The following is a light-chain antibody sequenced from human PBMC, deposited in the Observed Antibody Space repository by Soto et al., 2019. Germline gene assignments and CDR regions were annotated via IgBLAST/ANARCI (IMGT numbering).Light chain of an antibody. V-gene: IGLV2-23*02. CDR3: CSYAGRSTLYV. CDR1: SSDVGSYNL. CDR2: EVS. Sequence: QSVLTQPASLSGSPGQSITISCTGTSSDVGSYNLVSWYQQHPGKAPKLMIYEVSKRPSGVSNRFSGSKSGNTASLTISGLQADDEADYYGCSYAGRSTLYVFGTGTKVTVL. J-gene: IGLJ1*01.